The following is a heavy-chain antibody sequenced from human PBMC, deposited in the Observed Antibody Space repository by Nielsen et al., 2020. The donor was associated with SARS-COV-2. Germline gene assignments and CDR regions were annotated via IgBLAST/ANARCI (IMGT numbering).Heavy chain of an antibody. J-gene: IGHJ4*02. CDR2: ISWNSGSI. CDR3: AKDNYGSGSYIHFDY. V-gene: IGHV3-9*01. D-gene: IGHD3-10*01. Sequence: SLRLSCAASGFTFDDYAMHWVRQAPGRGLEWVSGISWNSGSIGYADSVKGRFTISRDNAKNSLYLQMNSLRAEDTALYYCAKDNYGSGSYIHFDYWGQGTLVTVSS. CDR1: GFTFDDYA.